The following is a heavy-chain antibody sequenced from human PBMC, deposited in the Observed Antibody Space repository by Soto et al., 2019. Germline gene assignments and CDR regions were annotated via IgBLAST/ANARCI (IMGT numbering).Heavy chain of an antibody. CDR3: AAVQGGGATFHF. J-gene: IGHJ4*02. CDR2: IVVGSGRT. D-gene: IGHD1-26*01. Sequence: SVKVSCKASGFTFINSAIQWVRQARGQRLEWIGWIVVGSGRTDYAQKFQERLTITRDMSTSTAYMELSSLRLEDTAVYYCAAVQGGGATFHFWGQGSLVTVS. V-gene: IGHV1-58*02. CDR1: GFTFINSA.